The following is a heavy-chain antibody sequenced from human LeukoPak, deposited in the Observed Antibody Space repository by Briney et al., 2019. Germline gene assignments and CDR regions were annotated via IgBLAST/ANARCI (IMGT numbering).Heavy chain of an antibody. CDR2: IWYDGSNK. Sequence: GGSLRLSCAASGFSFSNYWMSWVRQAPGMGLEWVAVIWYDGSNKWYADSVRGRFTISRDNSNNTLYLEMSSLGAEDTATYYCASAYGDYGLDYWGQGTLVTVSS. D-gene: IGHD4-17*01. CDR3: ASAYGDYGLDY. J-gene: IGHJ4*02. CDR1: GFSFSNYW. V-gene: IGHV3-33*08.